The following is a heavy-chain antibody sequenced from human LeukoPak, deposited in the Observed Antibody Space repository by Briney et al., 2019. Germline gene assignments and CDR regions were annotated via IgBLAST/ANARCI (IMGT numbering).Heavy chain of an antibody. J-gene: IGHJ4*02. Sequence: GRSPRLSCAASGFTFSSYGMHWVRQAPGKGLEWVAVISYDGSDKYYADSVRGRFTISRDNSKNTLYLQMNSLRAEDTAVYYCAKDQDIAAAAYYFDYWGQGTLVTVSS. CDR2: ISYDGSDK. CDR3: AKDQDIAAAAYYFDY. CDR1: GFTFSSYG. V-gene: IGHV3-30*18. D-gene: IGHD6-13*01.